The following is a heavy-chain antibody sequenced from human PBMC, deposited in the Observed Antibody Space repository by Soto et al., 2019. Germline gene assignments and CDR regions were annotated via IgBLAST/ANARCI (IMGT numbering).Heavy chain of an antibody. Sequence: QVQLVQSGAEVKKPGSSVKVSCKASGGTFSSYAISWVRQAPGQGLEWMGGIIPIFGTANYAQKFQGRVTSTADGSTRTAYMELRRLRTADKAVYYCARGAAHRRGGSCLLDNWGQGALVTVSS. CDR1: GGTFSSYA. D-gene: IGHD2-15*01. CDR3: ARGAAHRRGGSCLLDN. V-gene: IGHV1-69*12. CDR2: IIPIFGTA. J-gene: IGHJ4*02.